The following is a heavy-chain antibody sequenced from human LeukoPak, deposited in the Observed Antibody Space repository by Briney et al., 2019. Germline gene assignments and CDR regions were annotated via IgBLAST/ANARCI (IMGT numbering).Heavy chain of an antibody. D-gene: IGHD3-10*01. J-gene: IGHJ4*02. CDR3: ARERRITMVRGVIIAYYFDY. V-gene: IGHV3-53*01. CDR2: IYSGGST. CDR1: GFTVSSSY. Sequence: PGGSLRLSCAASGFTVSSSYMSWVRQAPGKGLEWGSVIYSGGSTYYSDSVTGGFTISRDNSKNTRYRQRNSRRAEDTAVYYCARERRITMVRGVIIAYYFDYWGQGTLVTVSS.